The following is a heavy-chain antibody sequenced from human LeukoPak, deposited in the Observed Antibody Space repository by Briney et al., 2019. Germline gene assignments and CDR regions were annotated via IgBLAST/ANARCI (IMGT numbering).Heavy chain of an antibody. J-gene: IGHJ4*02. CDR1: GGSISSGGYS. Sequence: SETLSLTCAVSGGSISSGGYSWSWIRQPPGQGLEWIGYIYHSGSTYYNPSLKSRVTISVDRSKNQFSLKLSSATAADTAVYYCARGPLPGDYGYFDYWGQGTLVTVSS. D-gene: IGHD4-17*01. CDR3: ARGPLPGDYGYFDY. CDR2: IYHSGST. V-gene: IGHV4-30-2*01.